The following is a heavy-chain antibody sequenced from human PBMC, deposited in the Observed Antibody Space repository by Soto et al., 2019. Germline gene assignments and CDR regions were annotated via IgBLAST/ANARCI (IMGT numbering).Heavy chain of an antibody. D-gene: IGHD3-22*01. V-gene: IGHV3-30*03. J-gene: IGHJ4*02. CDR1: GFTFSSYG. CDR2: ISYDGSNK. CDR3: ARPFYDSSGYYFIGGFDY. Sequence: QVQLVESGGGVVQPGRSLRLSCAASGFTFSSYGMHWVRQAPGKGLEWVAVISYDGSNKYYADSVKGRFTISRDNSKKTLYLQMNSLGAEDTAVYYCARPFYDSSGYYFIGGFDYWGQGTLVTVSS.